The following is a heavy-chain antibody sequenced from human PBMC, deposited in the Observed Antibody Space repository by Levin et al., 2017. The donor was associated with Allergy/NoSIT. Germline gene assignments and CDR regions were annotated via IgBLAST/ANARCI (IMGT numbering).Heavy chain of an antibody. D-gene: IGHD2-15*01. CDR2: IWYDGSNK. CDR3: AREGGYCSGGSCYSGYFDY. V-gene: IGHV3-33*01. J-gene: IGHJ4*02. Sequence: GGSLRLSCAASGFTFSNYGMHWVRQAPGKGLEWVALIWYDGSNKYYADSVKGRFTISRDNSKNTLNLQMNSLRAEDTAVYYCAREGGYCSGGSCYSGYFDYWGQGTLVTVSS. CDR1: GFTFSNYG.